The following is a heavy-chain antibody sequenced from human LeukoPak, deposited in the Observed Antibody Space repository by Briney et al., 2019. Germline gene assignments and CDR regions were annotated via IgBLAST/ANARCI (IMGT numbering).Heavy chain of an antibody. J-gene: IGHJ4*02. CDR3: AKDRGTSPRTPLDY. CDR2: ISSTDAGT. CDR1: GFSLSSYA. V-gene: IGHV3-23*01. Sequence: PGGSLRLSCAASGFSLSSYAMSWVRQAPGKGLEWVSAISSTDAGTYHADSVKGRFTISRDNSKNTLYLQMNSLRAEDTAVYYCAKDRGTSPRTPLDYWGQGTLVTVSS. D-gene: IGHD2-2*01.